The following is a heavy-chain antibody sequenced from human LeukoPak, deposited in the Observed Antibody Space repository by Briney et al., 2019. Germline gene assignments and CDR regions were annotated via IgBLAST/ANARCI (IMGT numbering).Heavy chain of an antibody. V-gene: IGHV3-23*01. Sequence: GGSLRLSCAASGFTFSSYAMSWVRQAPGKGLEWVSAISGSGGSTYYADSVKGRFTISRDNSKNTLYLQMNSLRAEDTAVYYCALRVAAAGMGFDYWGQGTLVTVSS. D-gene: IGHD6-13*01. CDR1: GFTFSSYA. J-gene: IGHJ4*02. CDR2: ISGSGGST. CDR3: ALRVAAAGMGFDY.